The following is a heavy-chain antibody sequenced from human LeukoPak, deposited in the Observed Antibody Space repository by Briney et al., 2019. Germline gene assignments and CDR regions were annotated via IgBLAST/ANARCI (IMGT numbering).Heavy chain of an antibody. D-gene: IGHD3-16*01. V-gene: IGHV1-46*01. CDR2: INPSGGST. J-gene: IGHJ5*02. CDR1: GYTFTSYY. CDR3: ARGDYVENWFDP. Sequence: ASVKVSCKASGYTFTSYYMHWVRQAPGQGLEWMGIINPSGGSTSYTQKFQGRVTMTRDTSTSTVYMELSSVRSEDTAVYYCARGDYVENWFDPWGQGTLVTVSS.